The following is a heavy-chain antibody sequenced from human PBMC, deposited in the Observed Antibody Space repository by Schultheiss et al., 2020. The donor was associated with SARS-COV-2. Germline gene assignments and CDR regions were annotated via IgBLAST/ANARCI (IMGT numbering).Heavy chain of an antibody. J-gene: IGHJ5*02. CDR2: IFYSGYT. D-gene: IGHD2-15*01. CDR1: GGSISSGGYY. Sequence: SETLSLTCTVSGGSISSGGYYWSWIRQSPGKGLEWIGYIFYSGYTNYNPSLRGRVTMSVDTSKNQFSLKLSSVTAADTAVYYCARGLDIVVVVAATGGLGWFDPWGQGTLVTVSS. CDR3: ARGLDIVVVVAATGGLGWFDP. V-gene: IGHV4-61*08.